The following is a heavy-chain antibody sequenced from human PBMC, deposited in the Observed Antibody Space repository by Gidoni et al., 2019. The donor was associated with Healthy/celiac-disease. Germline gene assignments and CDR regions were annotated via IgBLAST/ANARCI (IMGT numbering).Heavy chain of an antibody. CDR2: ISAYNGNT. Sequence: QVQLVQSGAEVKKPGASVKVSCKASGYTFTSYGISWARQAPGQGLEWMGWISAYNGNTNYAQKLQGRVTMTTDTSTSTAYMELRSLRSDDTAVYYCARDPGLLWFGEPPNWFDPWGQGTLVTVSS. V-gene: IGHV1-18*01. CDR3: ARDPGLLWFGEPPNWFDP. CDR1: GYTFTSYG. D-gene: IGHD3-10*01. J-gene: IGHJ5*02.